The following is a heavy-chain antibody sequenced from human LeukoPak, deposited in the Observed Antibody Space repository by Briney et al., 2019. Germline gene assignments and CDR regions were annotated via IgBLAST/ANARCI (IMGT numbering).Heavy chain of an antibody. D-gene: IGHD2-2*01. CDR1: GESIKSFY. J-gene: IGHJ4*02. CDR2: IYTSGST. V-gene: IGHV4-4*07. Sequence: SETLSLTCTVSGESIKSFYWSWIRQPAGKGLEGIGRIYTSGSTNYSPSLKSRVTMSVDTSKNQFSLKLSSVTAADTAVYYCARDVVAAVGSFDYWGQGTQVTVS. CDR3: ARDVVAAVGSFDY.